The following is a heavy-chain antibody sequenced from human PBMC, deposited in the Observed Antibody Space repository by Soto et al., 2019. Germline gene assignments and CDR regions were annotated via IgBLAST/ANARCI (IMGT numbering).Heavy chain of an antibody. CDR3: ARELRGIVVVPGYYYGMDV. J-gene: IGHJ6*02. D-gene: IGHD2-2*01. CDR1: GFTFSSYW. V-gene: IGHV3-7*01. Sequence: EVQLVESGGGLVQPGGSLRLSCAASGFTFSSYWMSWVRQAPGKGLEWVANIKQDGSEKYYVDSVKGRFTISRDNAKNSLYLQMNSLRDEDTAVYYCARELRGIVVVPGYYYGMDVLGQGTTVTVSS. CDR2: IKQDGSEK.